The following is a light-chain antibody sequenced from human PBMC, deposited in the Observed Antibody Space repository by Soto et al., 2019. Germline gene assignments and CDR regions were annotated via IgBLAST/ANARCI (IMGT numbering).Light chain of an antibody. CDR2: DAS. Sequence: DIQMTQSPSTLSASVGDRVTITCRASRSISGWLAWYQQKPGKAPKFLIYDASNLESGVPSRFSGSGSGTEFTLTISSLQPDDFATYYCQQYNSYSWTFGQGTKVDIK. J-gene: IGKJ1*01. CDR1: RSISGW. CDR3: QQYNSYSWT. V-gene: IGKV1-5*01.